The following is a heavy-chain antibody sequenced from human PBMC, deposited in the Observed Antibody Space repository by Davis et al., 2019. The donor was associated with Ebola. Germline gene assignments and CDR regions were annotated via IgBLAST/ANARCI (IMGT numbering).Heavy chain of an antibody. Sequence: AASVQVSCNASAGTFSSYTISWVRLAPGQGLEWMGRLIPMLGIANYAQKCQGRVTITADISTTAYMELSSLRSEDTAVYYCARARDMATIGDYAMDVWGQGTTVTVSS. CDR3: ARARDMATIGDYAMDV. CDR1: AGTFSSYT. V-gene: IGHV1-69*02. D-gene: IGHD5-24*01. J-gene: IGHJ6*02. CDR2: LIPMLGIA.